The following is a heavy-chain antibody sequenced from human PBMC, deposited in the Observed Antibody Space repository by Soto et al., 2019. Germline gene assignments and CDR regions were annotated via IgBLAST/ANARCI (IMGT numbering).Heavy chain of an antibody. CDR3: ATELRYFESFTTPDY. CDR2: ITASGST. CDR1: QFAFHTYA. Sequence: GGSLRLSCAAAQFAFHTYAMTWVRQTPGKGLEWLSAITASGSTYYTDSVMGRFTISRDNSRNMLFLDMNSLRAEDTAVYYCATELRYFESFTTPDYWGQGTLVTVSS. V-gene: IGHV3-23*01. J-gene: IGHJ4*02. D-gene: IGHD3-3*01.